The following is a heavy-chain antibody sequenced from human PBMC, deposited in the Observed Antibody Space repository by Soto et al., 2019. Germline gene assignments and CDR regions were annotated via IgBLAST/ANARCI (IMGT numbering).Heavy chain of an antibody. CDR1: GGSFSSNY. CDR2: IYYGGTT. CDR3: SSLGFYYQSLDP. Sequence: LGTLSLTCTVSGGSFSSNYGAWIRQPPGKGLEWIGYIYYGGTTRCNPSLQSRVTLSLEKSKSQFSLTLSSVTASDTAVYYCSSLGFYYQSLDPWGHGTLVTVSS. V-gene: IGHV4-59*08. J-gene: IGHJ5*02. D-gene: IGHD2-2*01.